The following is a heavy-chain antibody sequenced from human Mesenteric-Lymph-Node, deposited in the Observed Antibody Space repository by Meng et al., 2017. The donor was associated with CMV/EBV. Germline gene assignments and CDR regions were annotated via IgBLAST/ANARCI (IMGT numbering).Heavy chain of an antibody. J-gene: IGHJ4*02. CDR2: IRYDGGER. CDR1: GFTFSDYY. Sequence: SCAASGFTFSDYYMSWVRQAPGRGLEWVANIRYDGGERYYVNSVEGRFFIYRDNARNTLYLQMNSLRGDDSAIYYCTRALDYWGQGTPVTVSS. V-gene: IGHV3-7*04. CDR3: TRALDY.